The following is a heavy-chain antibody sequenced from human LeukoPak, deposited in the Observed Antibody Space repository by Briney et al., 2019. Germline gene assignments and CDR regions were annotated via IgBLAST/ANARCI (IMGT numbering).Heavy chain of an antibody. J-gene: IGHJ5*02. CDR2: ISYDGSNK. D-gene: IGHD2-2*01. CDR3: ARDIVVVPAASGDWFDP. CDR1: GFTFSSYA. Sequence: PGRSLRLSCAASGFTFSSYAMHWVRQAPGKGLEWVAVISYDGSNKYYADSVKGRFTISRDNSKNTLYLQMNSLRAEDTAVYYCARDIVVVPAASGDWFDPWGQGTLVTVSS. V-gene: IGHV3-30-3*01.